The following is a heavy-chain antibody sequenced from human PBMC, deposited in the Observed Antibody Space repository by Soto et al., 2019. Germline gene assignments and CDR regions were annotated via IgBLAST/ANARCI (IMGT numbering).Heavy chain of an antibody. J-gene: IGHJ5*02. CDR3: AKDNIGYYDFWSGYPT. CDR2: ISGSGGST. D-gene: IGHD3-3*01. CDR1: GFTFSSYA. V-gene: IGHV3-23*01. Sequence: VGSLRLSCAASGFTFSSYAMSWVRQAPGKGLEWVSAISGSGGSTYYADSVKGRFTISRDNSKNTLYLQMNSLRAEDTAVYYCAKDNIGYYDFWSGYPTLGQGTLVTVSS.